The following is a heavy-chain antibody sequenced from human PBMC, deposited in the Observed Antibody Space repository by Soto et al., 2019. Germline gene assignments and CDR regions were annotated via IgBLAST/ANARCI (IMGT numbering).Heavy chain of an antibody. CDR2: ISSSSSTI. V-gene: IGHV3-48*01. CDR1: GFTFSSYS. CDR3: ATARPLDY. Sequence: PGGSLRLSCAASGFTFSSYSMNWVRQAPGKVLEWVSYISSSSSTIYYADSVKGRFTISRDNAKNSLYLQMNSLRAEDTAVYYCATARPLDYWGQGTLVTVSS. J-gene: IGHJ4*02.